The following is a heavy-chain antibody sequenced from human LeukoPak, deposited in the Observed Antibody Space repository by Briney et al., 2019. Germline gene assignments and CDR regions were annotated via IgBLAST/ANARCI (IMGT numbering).Heavy chain of an antibody. J-gene: IGHJ2*01. V-gene: IGHV4-4*02. Sequence: SETLSLTCTVSGGSISNDNWWNWVRQPPGKGLEWIGEISHSGSTNYNPSLKSRVTISVDKSENQFSLKLSSVTAADTAVYYCARYSYGYSYWYFDVWGRGTLVTVSS. CDR1: GGSISNDNW. D-gene: IGHD5-18*01. CDR2: ISHSGST. CDR3: ARYSYGYSYWYFDV.